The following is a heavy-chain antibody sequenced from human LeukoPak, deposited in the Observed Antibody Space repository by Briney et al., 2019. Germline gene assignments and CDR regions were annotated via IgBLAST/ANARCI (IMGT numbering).Heavy chain of an antibody. V-gene: IGHV3-7*01. CDR3: ARSYYDNSGSFGF. CDR1: GFTFNNYW. D-gene: IGHD3-22*01. Sequence: GGSLRLSCAASGFTFNNYWMNWVRQAPGKGLEWVANIKQDGSETYYVDSVKGRFTISRDNAKNSVYLQMNSLRAEDTAVYYCARSYYDNSGSFGFWGQGTLVTVSP. CDR2: IKQDGSET. J-gene: IGHJ4*02.